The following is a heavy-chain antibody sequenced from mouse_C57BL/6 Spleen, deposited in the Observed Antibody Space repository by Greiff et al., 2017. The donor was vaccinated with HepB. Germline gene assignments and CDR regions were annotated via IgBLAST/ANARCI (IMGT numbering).Heavy chain of an antibody. J-gene: IGHJ4*01. Sequence: EVMLVASGGGLVKPGGSLKLSCAASGFTFSDYGMHWVRQAPEKGLEWVAYISSGSSTIYYADTVKGRFTISRDNAKNTLFLQMTSLRSEDTAMYYCARRPARGAMDYWGQGTSVTVSS. CDR3: ARRPARGAMDY. CDR1: GFTFSDYG. V-gene: IGHV5-17*01. CDR2: ISSGSSTI.